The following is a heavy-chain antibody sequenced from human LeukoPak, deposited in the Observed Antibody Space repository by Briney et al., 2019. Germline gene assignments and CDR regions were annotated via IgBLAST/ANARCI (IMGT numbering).Heavy chain of an antibody. CDR1: GFTFSSYG. J-gene: IGHJ4*02. V-gene: IGHV3-30*03. Sequence: GGSLRLSCAASGFTFSSYGMHWVRQAPGKGLDWEAVISNDGSKKYYADSVKGRFTISRDNSKNTLSLQVSSLRTEDTAVYYCARTPYYSNYGTLDYWGQGTLVTVSS. CDR3: ARTPYYSNYGTLDY. D-gene: IGHD4-11*01. CDR2: ISNDGSKK.